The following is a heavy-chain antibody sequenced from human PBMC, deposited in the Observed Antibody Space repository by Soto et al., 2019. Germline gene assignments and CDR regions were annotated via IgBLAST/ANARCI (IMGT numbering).Heavy chain of an antibody. J-gene: IGHJ3*02. D-gene: IGHD5-12*01. CDR1: GYTFSDYA. CDR2: ISAALGGA. CDR3: ARQMATITGAFDI. V-gene: IGHV1-69*04. Sequence: ASVKVSCKASGYTFSDYALHWVRQAPGQRLEWMARISAALGGANYAQKFQGRVTITTDKSTSTVYMELSSLRSEDTAVYYCARQMATITGAFDIWGQGTTVTVSS.